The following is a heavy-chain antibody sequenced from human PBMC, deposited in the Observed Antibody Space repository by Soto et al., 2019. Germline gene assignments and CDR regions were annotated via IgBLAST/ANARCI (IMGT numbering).Heavy chain of an antibody. J-gene: IGHJ5*02. D-gene: IGHD2-2*01. CDR2: INPSGGST. CDR3: ARSIVLVPAAHNWFDP. Sequence: ASVKVSCKASGYSFTSYYMHCVRQAPGQGLEWMGIINPSGGSTSYAQKFQGRVTMTRDTSTSTVYMELSSLRSEDTAVYYCARSIVLVPAAHNWFDPWGQGTLVTVS. CDR1: GYSFTSYY. V-gene: IGHV1-46*01.